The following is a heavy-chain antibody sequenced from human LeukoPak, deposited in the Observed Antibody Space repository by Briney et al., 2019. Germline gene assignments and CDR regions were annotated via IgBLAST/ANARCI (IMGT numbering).Heavy chain of an antibody. V-gene: IGHV1-58*01. J-gene: IGHJ4*02. Sequence: GTSVKVSCKASGFTFTSSAVQWVRQARGQRLEWIGWIVVGSGNTNYAQKFQERVTITRDMSTSTAYMELSSLRPEDTAVYYCAAQSPGVTASFDYWGQGTLVTVSS. CDR1: GFTFTSSA. CDR2: IVVGSGNT. D-gene: IGHD2-21*02. CDR3: AAQSPGVTASFDY.